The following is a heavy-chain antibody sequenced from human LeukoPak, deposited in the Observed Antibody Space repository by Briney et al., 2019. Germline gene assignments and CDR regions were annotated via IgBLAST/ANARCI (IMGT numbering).Heavy chain of an antibody. CDR1: GFIFSNYA. CDR3: AKWGDYYILTGYYDSDY. V-gene: IGHV3-23*01. D-gene: IGHD3-9*01. J-gene: IGHJ4*02. Sequence: PGGSLRLSCAASGFIFSNYAMSCVRHAPGKGLEWVSAIVGRGSSTYYADSVKGRFTISRDNSKNTLYLQLNRLRAEDTAVYFCAKWGDYYILTGYYDSDYWGQGTLVTVSS. CDR2: IVGRGSST.